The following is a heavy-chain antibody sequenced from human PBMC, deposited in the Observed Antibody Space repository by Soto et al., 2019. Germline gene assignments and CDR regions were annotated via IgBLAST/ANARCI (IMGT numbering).Heavy chain of an antibody. Sequence: GGSLRLSCAASGFTFSNSWMHWVRQVSGKGLEWVSRINADGTSTSYADPVKGRFTISRDNVKNTLYLHVNSLRAEDTAVYYCVKALARGVGVPRFYFDSWGQGALVTVSS. V-gene: IGHV3-74*01. D-gene: IGHD2-2*01. J-gene: IGHJ4*02. CDR1: GFTFSNSW. CDR2: INADGTST. CDR3: VKALARGVGVPRFYFDS.